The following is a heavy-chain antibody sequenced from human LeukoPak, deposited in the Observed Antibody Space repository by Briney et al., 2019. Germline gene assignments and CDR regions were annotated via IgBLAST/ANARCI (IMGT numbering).Heavy chain of an antibody. J-gene: IGHJ4*02. Sequence: PSETLSLTCTVSGGSISSDYWSWIRQPPGKGLEWIGDIYYSGTTNYNSSLKSRVTISVDTSKNQFSLRLSSVTAADTALYYCARRLTTRSYYFDYWGQGTLVTVS. CDR3: ARRLTTRSYYFDY. D-gene: IGHD3-16*01. CDR1: GGSISSDY. V-gene: IGHV4-59*01. CDR2: IYYSGTT.